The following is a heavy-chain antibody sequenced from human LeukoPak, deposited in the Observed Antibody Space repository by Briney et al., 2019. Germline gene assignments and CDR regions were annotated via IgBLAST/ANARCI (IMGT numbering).Heavy chain of an antibody. Sequence: GGSLRLSCAASGFIFTNYWMTWVRQAPGKGLEWVATIKEDGSDKHYVDSVKGRFSIARDNAKNSLFLQMSSLRADDTAVYYCATWGSIFGVTFLDYWGQGTLVTVSS. V-gene: IGHV3-7*01. D-gene: IGHD3-3*01. J-gene: IGHJ4*02. CDR2: IKEDGSDK. CDR1: GFIFTNYW. CDR3: ATWGSIFGVTFLDY.